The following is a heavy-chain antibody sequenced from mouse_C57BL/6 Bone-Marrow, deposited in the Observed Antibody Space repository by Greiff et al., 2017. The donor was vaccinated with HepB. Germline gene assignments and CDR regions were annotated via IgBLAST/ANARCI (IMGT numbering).Heavy chain of an antibody. V-gene: IGHV2-2*01. CDR3: ARKAYGYDEFAY. CDR1: GFSLTSYG. CDR2: IWSGGST. D-gene: IGHD2-2*01. J-gene: IGHJ3*01. Sequence: QVQLQQSGPGLVQPSQSLSITCTVSGFSLTSYGVHWVRQSPGKGLEWLGVIWSGGSTDYNAAFISRLSISKDNSKSQVFFRMNSLQADDTAIYYCARKAYGYDEFAYWGQGTLVTVSA.